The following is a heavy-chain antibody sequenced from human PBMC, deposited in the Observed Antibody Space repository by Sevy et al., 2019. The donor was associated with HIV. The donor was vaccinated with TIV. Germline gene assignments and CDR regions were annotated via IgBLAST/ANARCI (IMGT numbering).Heavy chain of an antibody. V-gene: IGHV4-59*13. CDR1: GGSITNYY. CDR3: ARYMGSGTSFDY. J-gene: IGHJ4*02. D-gene: IGHD6-13*01. CDR2: IHSSGNT. Sequence: SETLSLTCTVSGGSITNYYWGWIRQPPGMRLEWIGYIHSSGNTNSNPSLKSRVTISLDTSKNQFSLNLNSVTAADTAVYYCARYMGSGTSFDYWGQGTLVTVSS.